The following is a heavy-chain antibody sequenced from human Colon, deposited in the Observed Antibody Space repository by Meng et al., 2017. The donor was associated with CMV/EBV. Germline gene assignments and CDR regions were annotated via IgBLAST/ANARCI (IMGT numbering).Heavy chain of an antibody. J-gene: IGHJ4*02. CDR2: ISGSGGTT. Sequence: EVQLLESGGDLVQPGGYLRPSVAASGFSFSVYAMTWVRQAPGKGLEWVSTISGSGGTTFYADSVKGRFTISRDNSKNTLYLRMDSLRAEDSAIYYCAKDRGNTVYDSLDYWGQGTLGTVSS. D-gene: IGHD5/OR15-5a*01. CDR1: GFSFSVYA. V-gene: IGHV3-23*01. CDR3: AKDRGNTVYDSLDY.